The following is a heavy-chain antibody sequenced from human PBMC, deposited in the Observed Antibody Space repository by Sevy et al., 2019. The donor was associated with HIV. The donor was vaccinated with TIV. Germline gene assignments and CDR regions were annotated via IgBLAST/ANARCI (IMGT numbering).Heavy chain of an antibody. J-gene: IGHJ4*02. CDR2: IHSDDTT. CDR3: ARGKSGYGYALNY. V-gene: IGHV3-66*01. CDR1: GFTFSRFW. Sequence: GGSLRLSCAASGFTFSRFWMSWVRQAPGKGLEGVSVIHSDDTTYHADSVKDRFTISRDNFKNTLYLHMSSLRAEDTAVYYCARGKSGYGYALNYWGQGTLVTVSS. D-gene: IGHD5-18*01.